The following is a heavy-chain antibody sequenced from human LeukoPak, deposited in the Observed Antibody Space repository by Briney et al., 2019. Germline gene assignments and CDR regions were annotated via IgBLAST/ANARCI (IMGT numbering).Heavy chain of an antibody. CDR1: GYTFTSYF. D-gene: IGHD6-6*01. J-gene: IGHJ4*02. V-gene: IGHV1-46*01. Sequence: GASVKVSCKASGYTFTSYFMHWVRQAPGQGLEWMGIINPSGGSTSYAQKSQGRVTKTRDTSTSTVYMELSSLRSEDTAVYYCARTAGRTFDYWGQGTLVTVSS. CDR3: ARTAGRTFDY. CDR2: INPSGGST.